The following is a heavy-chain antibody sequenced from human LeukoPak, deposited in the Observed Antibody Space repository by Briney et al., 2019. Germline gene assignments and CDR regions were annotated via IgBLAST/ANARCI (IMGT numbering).Heavy chain of an antibody. Sequence: GGSLRLSCAASGFTFSSYGMHWVRQAPGKGLEWVSYISSSSSAIYYADSVKGRFTISRDNSKNTLYLQMNSLRVEDTAVYYCATTVTTINGLDAFEIWGQGTMVTVSS. CDR3: ATTVTTINGLDAFEI. CDR1: GFTFSSYG. D-gene: IGHD4-17*01. V-gene: IGHV3-48*01. CDR2: ISSSSSAI. J-gene: IGHJ3*02.